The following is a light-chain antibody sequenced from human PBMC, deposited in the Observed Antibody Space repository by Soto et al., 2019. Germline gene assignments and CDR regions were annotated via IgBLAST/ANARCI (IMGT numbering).Light chain of an antibody. CDR3: QQYQSWPLT. CDR2: GAS. J-gene: IGKJ4*01. V-gene: IGKV3-15*01. Sequence: EIVMTHSPATLSVSPGERATLSCMASQSVSSNLAWYQQKLGQDPRLLIYGASARATGIPARFSGSGSETEFTLTISSLQSEDFAVYYCQQYQSWPLTFGGGTKVDIK. CDR1: QSVSSN.